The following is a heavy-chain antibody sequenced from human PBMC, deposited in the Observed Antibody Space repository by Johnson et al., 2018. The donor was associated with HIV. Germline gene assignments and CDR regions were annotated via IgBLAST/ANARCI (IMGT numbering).Heavy chain of an antibody. CDR1: GFTFSSYA. V-gene: IGHV3-30*04. J-gene: IGHJ3*01. CDR2: ISYDGSNK. CDR3: AKGGEVWYGAFDF. D-gene: IGHD6-13*01. Sequence: QMQLVESGGGVVQPGRSLRLSCAASGFTFSSYAMHWVRQAPGKGLEWVAVISYDGSNKYYADSVKGRFTISRDNSKNTLYLQMNSLRAEDTAVYYCAKGGEVWYGAFDFWGQGTMAIVSS.